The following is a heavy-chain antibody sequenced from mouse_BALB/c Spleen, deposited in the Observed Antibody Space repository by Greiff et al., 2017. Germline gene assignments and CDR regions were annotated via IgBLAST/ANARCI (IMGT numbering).Heavy chain of an antibody. CDR3: ARNDYDVYYAMDY. Sequence: EVKLMESGGGLVKPGGSLKLSCAASGFTFSDYYMYWVRQTPEKRLEWVATISDGGSYTYYPDSVKGRFTISRDNAKNNLYLQMSSLKSEDTAMYYCARNDYDVYYAMDYWGQGTSVTVSS. J-gene: IGHJ4*01. D-gene: IGHD2-4*01. CDR2: ISDGGSYT. V-gene: IGHV5-4*02. CDR1: GFTFSDYY.